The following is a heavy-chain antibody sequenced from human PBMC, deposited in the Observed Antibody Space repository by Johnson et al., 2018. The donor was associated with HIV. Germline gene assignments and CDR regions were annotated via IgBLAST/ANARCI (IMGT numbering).Heavy chain of an antibody. CDR2: INWNGGST. Sequence: VQLVESGGGVVQPGRSLRLSCAASGFTFSSYGMHWVRQAPGKGLEWVSGINWNGGSTGYADSVKGRFTISRDNAKNSLYLQMNSLRAEDTALYYCARVYARTPGAFDIWGQGTMVTVSS. J-gene: IGHJ3*02. D-gene: IGHD2-2*01. CDR3: ARVYARTPGAFDI. V-gene: IGHV3-20*04. CDR1: GFTFSSYG.